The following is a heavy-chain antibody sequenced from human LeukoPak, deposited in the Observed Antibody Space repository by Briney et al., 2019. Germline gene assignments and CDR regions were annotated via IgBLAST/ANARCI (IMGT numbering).Heavy chain of an antibody. J-gene: IGHJ4*02. CDR3: ARALEVGDS. CDR2: IDPNRGGS. V-gene: IGHV1-2*02. CDR1: GYTFTGYY. D-gene: IGHD1-26*01. Sequence: ASVKVSCKASGYTFTGYYMHWVRQAPGQGLEWMGWIDPNRGGSMHAQKFQGRVTMTRDTSISTAYMELSSLRSDDTAVYYCARALEVGDSWGQGTLVTVSS.